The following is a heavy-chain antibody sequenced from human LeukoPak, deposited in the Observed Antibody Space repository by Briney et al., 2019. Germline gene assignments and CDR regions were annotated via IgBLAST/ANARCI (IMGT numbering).Heavy chain of an antibody. CDR3: ARDQDSGSSA. CDR2: ISYDGSNK. J-gene: IGHJ5*02. D-gene: IGHD1-26*01. CDR1: GFTFSSYA. V-gene: IGHV3-30-3*01. Sequence: PGGSLRLSCAASGFTFSSYAMHWVRQAPGKGLEWAAVISYDGSNKYYADSVKGRFTISRDNSKNTLYLQMNSLRAEDTAVYYCARDQDSGSSAWGQGTLVTVSS.